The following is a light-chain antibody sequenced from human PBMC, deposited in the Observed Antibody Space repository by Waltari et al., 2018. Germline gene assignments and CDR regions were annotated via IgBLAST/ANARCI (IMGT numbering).Light chain of an antibody. CDR1: QDITIF. V-gene: IGKV1-33*01. J-gene: IGKJ4*01. CDR2: DAS. Sequence: IRMTQSPSSLSASVGDTVTITCQASQDITIFLNWYQQKPGKAPNLLIYDASKLERGVTSRISGSGSGTVFTFTIGDLQPEDVATYFCQQYDNLPLTFGGGTKVEIK. CDR3: QQYDNLPLT.